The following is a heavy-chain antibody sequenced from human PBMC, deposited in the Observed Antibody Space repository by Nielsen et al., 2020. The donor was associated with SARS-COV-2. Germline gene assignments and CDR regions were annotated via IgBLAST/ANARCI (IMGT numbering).Heavy chain of an antibody. V-gene: IGHV3-11*06. J-gene: IGHJ4*02. CDR1: GFTFRDHY. CDR2: ISSGSRQA. D-gene: IGHD6-19*01. Sequence: GESLKISCAASGFTFRDHYMSWIRQAPGKGLEWVSDISSGSRQADYADSVKGRFTISRDNAKNSLYLQMNSLRAEDTAVYYCARGDNSGWHFDDWGQGTLVTVSS. CDR3: ARGDNSGWHFDD.